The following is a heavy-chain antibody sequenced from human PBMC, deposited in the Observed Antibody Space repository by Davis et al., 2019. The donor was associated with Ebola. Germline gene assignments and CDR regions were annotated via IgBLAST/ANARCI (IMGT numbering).Heavy chain of an antibody. CDR2: VYYNGDV. CDR1: GGSISTYY. CDR3: AGGRRPPNWHFDL. J-gene: IGHJ2*01. V-gene: IGHV4-59*01. Sequence: SETLSLTCTVSGGSISTYYWSWIRQPPGRGLEYIGYVYYNGDVDYNPSLNSRVTISVDTSENQLSLKLSSVTAADTAVYYCAGGRRPPNWHFDLWGRGTLVIVSS.